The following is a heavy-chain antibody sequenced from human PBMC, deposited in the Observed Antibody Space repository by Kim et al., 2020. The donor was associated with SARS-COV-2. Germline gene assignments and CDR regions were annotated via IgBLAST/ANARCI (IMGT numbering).Heavy chain of an antibody. V-gene: IGHV1-18*01. D-gene: IGHD6-19*01. CDR3: ARDKSGAAWKDSFDY. CDR1: GYTFTNYG. CDR2: VSPYDGDT. Sequence: ASVKVSCKASGYTFTNYGISWVRQAPGQGLDWMGWVSPYDGDTNYAQKLQGRVTMTTDTATSTAYMELRSLRSDDTALYYCARDKSGAAWKDSFDYWGQGTLVTVSS. J-gene: IGHJ4*02.